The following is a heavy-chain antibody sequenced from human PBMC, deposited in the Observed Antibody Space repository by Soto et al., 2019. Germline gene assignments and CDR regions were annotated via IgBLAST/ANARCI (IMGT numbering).Heavy chain of an antibody. J-gene: IGHJ4*02. CDR2: IRGSDGST. V-gene: IGHV3-23*01. Sequence: EVQMLESGGGLVKPGRSLRLSCVVSGFSIRNYGMTWVRQATGKGLEWVSTIRGSDGSTYYPDSVKGRFSISRDNSKNSIYLHMNRLRAEDTATYYCAKDVNYDMLAGYYYYWGQGPLVIVSS. CDR1: GFSIRNYG. D-gene: IGHD3-9*01. CDR3: AKDVNYDMLAGYYYY.